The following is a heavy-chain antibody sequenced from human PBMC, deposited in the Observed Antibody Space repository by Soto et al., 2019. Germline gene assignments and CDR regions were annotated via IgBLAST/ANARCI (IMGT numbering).Heavy chain of an antibody. CDR3: ARPQGSGSYSPFDY. CDR2: ISSRSTI. CDR1: GFTFSTYS. Sequence: GGSLRLSCAASGFTFSTYSMNWVRQAPGKGLKWVSYISSRSTIFYTDSVKGRLTVSKDNAKNSLYLKMNSLRAEDTALYYCARPQGSGSYSPFDYWGQGTLVTVSS. J-gene: IGHJ4*02. V-gene: IGHV3-48*01. D-gene: IGHD3-10*01.